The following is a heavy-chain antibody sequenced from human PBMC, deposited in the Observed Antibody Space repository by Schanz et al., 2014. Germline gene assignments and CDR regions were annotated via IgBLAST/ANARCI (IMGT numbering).Heavy chain of an antibody. Sequence: EVHLVESGGGLVQPGGSLRLSCAASGFSFSTYWMSWVRQAPGKGLEWVSAISGSGGSTYYADSVKGRFTMSRDNAKNSVFLQMNSLRAEDTAVYYCARKVVATIGGYYDNWGQGTLVIVSS. CDR2: ISGSGGST. J-gene: IGHJ4*02. CDR1: GFSFSTYW. V-gene: IGHV3-23*04. CDR3: ARKVVATIGGYYDN. D-gene: IGHD5-12*01.